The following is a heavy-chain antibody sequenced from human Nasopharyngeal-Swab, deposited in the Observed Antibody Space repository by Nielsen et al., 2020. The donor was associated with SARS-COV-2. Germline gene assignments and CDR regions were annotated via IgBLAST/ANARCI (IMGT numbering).Heavy chain of an antibody. J-gene: IGHJ4*02. CDR2: IKSKTDGGTT. CDR3: TTVMVRGVRPGH. CDR1: GFTFSNAW. V-gene: IGHV3-15*01. D-gene: IGHD3-10*01. Sequence: GSLRLSCVASGFTFSNAWMSWVRQAPGKGLEWVGRIKSKTDGGTTDYAAPVKGRFTISRDDSKNTMYLQMNSLKTEDTAVYYCTTVMVRGVRPGHWGQGTLVTVSS.